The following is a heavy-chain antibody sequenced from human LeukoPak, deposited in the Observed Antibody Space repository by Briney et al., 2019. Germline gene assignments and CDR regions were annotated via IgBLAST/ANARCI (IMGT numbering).Heavy chain of an antibody. CDR3: ARSIAVAGSPSDY. D-gene: IGHD6-19*01. Sequence: GGSLRLSCAASGFTFSSYEMNWVRQAPGKGLEWVSYISSSGSTIYYADSVKGRFTISRDNAKNSLYLQMNSLGAEDTAVYYCARSIAVAGSPSDYWGQGTLVTVSS. V-gene: IGHV3-48*03. CDR1: GFTFSSYE. J-gene: IGHJ4*02. CDR2: ISSSGSTI.